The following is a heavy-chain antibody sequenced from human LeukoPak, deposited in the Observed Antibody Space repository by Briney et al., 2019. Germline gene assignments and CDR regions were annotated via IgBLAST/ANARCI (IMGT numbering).Heavy chain of an antibody. V-gene: IGHV4-59*01. CDR2: IYYSGST. D-gene: IGHD3-22*01. J-gene: IGHJ3*02. CDR1: GGSISSYY. CDR3: ARVGENYYDSSGYSHDAFDI. Sequence: PSETLSLTCTVSGGSISSYYWSWIRQPPGKGLEWIGYIYYSGSTNYNPSLKSRVTISVDTSKNQFSLKLSSVTAADTAVYYCARVGENYYDSSGYSHDAFDIWGQGTMVTVSS.